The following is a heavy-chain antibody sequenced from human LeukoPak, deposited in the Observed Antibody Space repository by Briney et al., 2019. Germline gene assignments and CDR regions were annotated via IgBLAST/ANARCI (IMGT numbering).Heavy chain of an antibody. Sequence: GGSLRLSCAASGFTFSGYAMSWVRQAPGKGLEWVSAISGSGGSTYYADSVKGWFTTSRDNSKNTLYLQMNSLRAEDTAVYYCAKSPGEYSSSWYFDYWGQGTLVTVSS. D-gene: IGHD6-13*01. V-gene: IGHV3-23*01. J-gene: IGHJ4*02. CDR1: GFTFSGYA. CDR2: ISGSGGST. CDR3: AKSPGEYSSSWYFDY.